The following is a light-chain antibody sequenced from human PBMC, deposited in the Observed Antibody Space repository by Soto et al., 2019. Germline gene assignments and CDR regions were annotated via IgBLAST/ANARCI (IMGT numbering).Light chain of an antibody. CDR2: GAS. CDR3: QQYGISPWT. Sequence: EIVLTQSPGTLSSSPGERVTLSCRASQSVSSSYLTWYQQKPGQAPRLLIYGASSRATGIPDRFSGSGSGTDFTLTISRLEPEDFAVYYCQQYGISPWTFGQGTKVEIK. V-gene: IGKV3-20*01. CDR1: QSVSSSY. J-gene: IGKJ1*01.